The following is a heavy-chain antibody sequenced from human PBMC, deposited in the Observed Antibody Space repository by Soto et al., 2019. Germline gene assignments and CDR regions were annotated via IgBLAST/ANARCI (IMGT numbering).Heavy chain of an antibody. J-gene: IGHJ5*02. CDR2: LYNSGTT. Sequence: GGSLRLSCVASGFTVSGSYMTWVRQAPGKGLEWVSVLYNSGTTYYSESVKGRFTISRDNVKNTVYLEMNNLRVDDTAVYYCARDKTQGAGWFDPWGRGTLVTVSS. V-gene: IGHV3-53*01. CDR1: GFTVSGSY. CDR3: ARDKTQGAGWFDP. D-gene: IGHD1-26*01.